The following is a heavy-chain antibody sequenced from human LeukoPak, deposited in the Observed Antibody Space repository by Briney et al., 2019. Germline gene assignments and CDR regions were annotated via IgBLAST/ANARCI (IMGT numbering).Heavy chain of an antibody. CDR3: ARTENYIPEDWFDP. J-gene: IGHJ5*02. D-gene: IGHD5-24*01. Sequence: PSETLSLTCTVSGASISNYYWSWIRQPPGKGLECIGYVSYSGRTNHNPSLKSRVTISADTSKNQFSLKLSSVTAADTAVYYCARTENYIPEDWFDPWGQGTLVTVSS. CDR2: VSYSGRT. CDR1: GASISNYY. V-gene: IGHV4-59*08.